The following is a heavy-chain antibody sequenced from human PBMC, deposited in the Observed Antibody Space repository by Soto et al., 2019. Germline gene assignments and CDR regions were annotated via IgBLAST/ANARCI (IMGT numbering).Heavy chain of an antibody. CDR1: GFTFSSYA. CDR3: ANQDIVVVPAAMQEGSFDI. CDR2: ISGSGGST. J-gene: IGHJ3*02. V-gene: IGHV3-23*01. D-gene: IGHD2-2*01. Sequence: GGSLRLSCAASGFTFSSYAMSWVRQAPGKGLEWVSAISGSGGSTYYADSVKGRFTISRDNSKNTLYLQMNSLRAEDAAVYSGANQDIVVVPAAMQEGSFDIWGQGTMVTVSS.